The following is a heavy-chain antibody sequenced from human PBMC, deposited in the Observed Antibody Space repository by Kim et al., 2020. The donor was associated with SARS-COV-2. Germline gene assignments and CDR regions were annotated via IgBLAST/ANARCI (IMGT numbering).Heavy chain of an antibody. D-gene: IGHD6-6*01. CDR2: IYYSGST. Sequence: SETLSLTCTVSGGSISSYYWSWIRQPPGKGLEWIGHIYYSGSTNYNPSLKSRVTISVDTSKNQFSLKLSSVTAADTAVYYCARATSIAASYYFDYWGQGTLVTVSS. CDR3: ARATSIAASYYFDY. J-gene: IGHJ4*02. V-gene: IGHV4-59*01. CDR1: GGSISSYY.